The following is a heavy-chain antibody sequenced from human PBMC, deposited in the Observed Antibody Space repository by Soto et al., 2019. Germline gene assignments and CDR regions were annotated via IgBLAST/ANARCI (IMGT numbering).Heavy chain of an antibody. CDR3: ARNAPYDSSGYYYFYAFDI. Sequence: GASVKVSCKASGYTFTSYGISWVRQAPGQGLEWMGWISAYNGNTNYAQKLQGRVTMTTDTSTSTAYMELRSLRSDDTAVYYCARNAPYDSSGYYYFYAFDIWGQGTMVTVS. J-gene: IGHJ3*02. D-gene: IGHD3-22*01. CDR1: GYTFTSYG. V-gene: IGHV1-18*01. CDR2: ISAYNGNT.